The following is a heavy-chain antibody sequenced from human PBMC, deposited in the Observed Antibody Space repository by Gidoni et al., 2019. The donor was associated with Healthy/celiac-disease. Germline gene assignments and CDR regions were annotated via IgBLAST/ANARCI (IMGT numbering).Heavy chain of an antibody. CDR1: GFTFSSYG. V-gene: IGHV3-30*18. CDR3: AKDRLITFGGVIVELDY. Sequence: QVQLVESGGGVVQPGRSLRLSCAASGFTFSSYGMHWVRQAPGKGLEWVAVISYDGSNKYYADSVKGRFTISRDNSKNTLYLQMNSLRAEDTAVYYCAKDRLITFGGVIVELDYWGQGTLVTVSS. D-gene: IGHD3-16*02. CDR2: ISYDGSNK. J-gene: IGHJ4*02.